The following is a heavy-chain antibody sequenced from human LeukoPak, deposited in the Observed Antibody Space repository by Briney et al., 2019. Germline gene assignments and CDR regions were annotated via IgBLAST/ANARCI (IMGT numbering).Heavy chain of an antibody. J-gene: IGHJ4*02. CDR2: IKSKTDGGTT. CDR1: GYSLSDAY. Sequence: GGSLRLSCAAPGYSLSDAYMNWVRQAPGKGLGWLGRIKSKTDGGTTDYGAPMKGRFTISRDDSKDTLFLQMNILKTEDTAVYYCFTLRVTYYQNDIARFDYWGQGTLVTVSS. D-gene: IGHD1-26*01. CDR3: FTLRVTYYQNDIARFDY. V-gene: IGHV3-15*01.